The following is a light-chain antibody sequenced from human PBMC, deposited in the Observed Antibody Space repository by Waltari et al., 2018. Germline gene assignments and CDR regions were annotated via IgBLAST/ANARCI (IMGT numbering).Light chain of an antibody. J-gene: IGKJ4*01. V-gene: IGKV1-17*01. CDR2: ATS. CDR3: LQYSSNPLT. Sequence: DIKMTQSPSSLSASAGDRVTMSCRASQDISSHLNWYQQKPGKAPKRLIYATSTLESGVPSRFSGSGSGTDFTLTISSLQPEDFATYYCLQYSSNPLTFGGGTKVEIK. CDR1: QDISSH.